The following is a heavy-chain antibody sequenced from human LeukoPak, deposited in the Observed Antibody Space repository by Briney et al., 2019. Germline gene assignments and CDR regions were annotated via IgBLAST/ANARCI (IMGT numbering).Heavy chain of an antibody. CDR1: GGSFSSYY. CDR3: ARDRLGATGHWRIDV. Sequence: SETLSLTCTVSGGSFSSYYWTWIRQPAGKGLEWIGRIYNSGTTNYSPSLESRVTMSLDTSKNRFSLSLSSVTAADTAVYYCARDRLGATGHWRIDVWGRGTLVIVSS. D-gene: IGHD1-26*01. CDR2: IYNSGTT. J-gene: IGHJ2*01. V-gene: IGHV4-4*07.